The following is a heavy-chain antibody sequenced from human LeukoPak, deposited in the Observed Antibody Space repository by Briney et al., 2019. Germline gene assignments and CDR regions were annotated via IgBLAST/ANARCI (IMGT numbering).Heavy chain of an antibody. CDR3: ARHRSSYSTQYYYGMDV. CDR2: IYPGDSDT. CDR1: GYSFTNYW. V-gene: IGHV5-51*01. J-gene: IGHJ6*02. Sequence: GESLKISCKGSGYSFTNYWIGWVRQMPGKGLEWMGIIYPGDSDTRYSPSFQGQVTISADKSISTAYLQWSSLKASDTAMYYCARHRSSYSTQYYYGMDVWGQGTTVTVSS. D-gene: IGHD6-13*01.